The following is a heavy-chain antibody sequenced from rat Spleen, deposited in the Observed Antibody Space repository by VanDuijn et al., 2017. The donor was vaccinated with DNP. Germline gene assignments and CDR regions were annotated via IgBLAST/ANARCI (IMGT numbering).Heavy chain of an antibody. CDR1: GFTFSDYN. CDR3: ATHMNWELDSHY. J-gene: IGHJ2*01. CDR2: IIYDGSRT. Sequence: EVQLVESGGGLVQPGRSLKLSCAASGFTFSDYNMAWVRQAPKKGLEWVATIIYDGSRTYYRDSVKGRFTISRDNAKSTLYRQMDSLRSEDTATYYCATHMNWELDSHYWGQGVMVTVSS. V-gene: IGHV5S10*01. D-gene: IGHD5-1*01.